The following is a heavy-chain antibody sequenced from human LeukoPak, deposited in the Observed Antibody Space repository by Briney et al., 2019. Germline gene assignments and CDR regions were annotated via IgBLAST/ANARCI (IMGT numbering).Heavy chain of an antibody. D-gene: IGHD1-14*01. CDR3: ARGRNWQTFYHYYMDV. V-gene: IGHV4-34*01. Sequence: SETLSLTCAVYGGSFSGHYWTWLRQTPGKGLEWMGEINHGGVTNYNPSLKSRVSISIDTSTNEISLNMSSVTAADTGIYYCARGRNWQTFYHYYMDVWGKGATVTVS. CDR1: GGSFSGHY. J-gene: IGHJ6*03. CDR2: INHGGVT.